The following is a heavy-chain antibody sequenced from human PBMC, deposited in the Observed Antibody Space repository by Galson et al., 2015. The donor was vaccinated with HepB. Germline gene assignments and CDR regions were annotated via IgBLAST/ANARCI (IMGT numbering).Heavy chain of an antibody. CDR1: GFTMSDYA. CDR2: VTRGNYI. CDR3: AQEWGCNGNNCHNLRGY. Sequence: SLRLSCAASGFTMSDYAMAWVRQAPGKGLEWVSSVTRGNYIYYTVSVKGRFTISRDISRNILYLQMNSLRVEDTAVYYCAQEWGCNGNNCHNLRGYWGQGTRVTVSS. V-gene: IGHV3-23*01. J-gene: IGHJ4*02. D-gene: IGHD2-2*02.